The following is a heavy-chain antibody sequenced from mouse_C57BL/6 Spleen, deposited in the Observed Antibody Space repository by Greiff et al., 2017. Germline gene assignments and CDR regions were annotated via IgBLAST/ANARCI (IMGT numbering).Heavy chain of an antibody. V-gene: IGHV1-55*01. CDR1: GYTFTSYW. J-gene: IGHJ4*01. CDR3: ARWGDYGDYAMDY. Sequence: QVQLQQSGAELVKPGASVKMSCKASGYTFTSYWITWVKQRPGQGLEWIGDIYPGSGSTNYNEKFKSKATLTVDTSSSTAYMQLSSLTSEDSAVYYCARWGDYGDYAMDYWGQGTSVTVSS. CDR2: IYPGSGST. D-gene: IGHD1-1*01.